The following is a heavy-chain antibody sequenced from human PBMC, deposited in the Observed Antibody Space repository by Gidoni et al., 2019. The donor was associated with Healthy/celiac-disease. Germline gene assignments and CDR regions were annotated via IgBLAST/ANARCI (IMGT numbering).Heavy chain of an antibody. CDR3: ARERWLQPRGYYYYGMDV. D-gene: IGHD5-12*01. CDR2: IYYSGST. J-gene: IGHJ6*02. Sequence: QVQLQESGPGLVKPSETLSLTCTVSGGSISSYYWSWIRQPPGKGLEWIGYIYYSGSTNYNPSLKSRVTISVDTSKNQFSLKLSSVTAADTAVYYCARERWLQPRGYYYYGMDVWGQGTTVTVSS. V-gene: IGHV4-59*01. CDR1: GGSISSYY.